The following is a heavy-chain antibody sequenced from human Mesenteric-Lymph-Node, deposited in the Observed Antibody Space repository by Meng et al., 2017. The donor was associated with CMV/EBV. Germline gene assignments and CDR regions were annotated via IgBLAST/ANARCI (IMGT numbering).Heavy chain of an antibody. D-gene: IGHD2-2*02. Sequence: GESLKISCKASGFSFRSYAMSWVRQAPGTGLEWVSVISADGEETYYAEFVKGRFTVTRDNPKNTLFLQMDSLRAEDTAIYYCAKGGRVVCSSTSCYTGDDAFDIWGQGTMVTVSS. J-gene: IGHJ3*02. V-gene: IGHV3-23*01. CDR2: ISADGEET. CDR1: GFSFRSYA. CDR3: AKGGRVVCSSTSCYTGDDAFDI.